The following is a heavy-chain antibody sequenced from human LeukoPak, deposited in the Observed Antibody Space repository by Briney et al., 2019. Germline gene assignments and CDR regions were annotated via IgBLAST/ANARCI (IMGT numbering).Heavy chain of an antibody. V-gene: IGHV3-7*03. CDR1: GFTFSSYW. CDR3: ARGGGLDV. Sequence: GGSLRLSCAASGFTFSSYWMNWARQAPGKGLEWVASINHNGNVNYYVDSVKGRFTISRDNAKNSLYLQMSNLRAEDTAVYSCARGGGLDVWGQGATVTVSS. D-gene: IGHD3-16*01. CDR2: INHNGNVN. J-gene: IGHJ6*02.